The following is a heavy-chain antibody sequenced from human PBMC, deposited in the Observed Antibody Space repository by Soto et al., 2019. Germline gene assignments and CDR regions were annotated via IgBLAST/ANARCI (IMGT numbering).Heavy chain of an antibody. CDR3: AGGVLSNAFDI. V-gene: IGHV4-31*03. D-gene: IGHD2-8*01. Sequence: ASETLSLTCTVSGGSISSGGYYWSWIRQHPGKGLEWIGYIYYSGSTYYNPSLKSRVTISVDTSKNQFSLKLSSVTAADTAVYYCAGGVLSNAFDIWGQGTMVTVSS. CDR1: GGSISSGGYY. J-gene: IGHJ3*02. CDR2: IYYSGST.